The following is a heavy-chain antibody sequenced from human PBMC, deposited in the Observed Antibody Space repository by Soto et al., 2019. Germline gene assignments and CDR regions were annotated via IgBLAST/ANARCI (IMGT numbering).Heavy chain of an antibody. CDR2: ISYDGSNK. J-gene: IGHJ4*02. Sequence: QVQLVESGGGVVQPGRSLRLSCAASGFTFSSYAMHWARQAPGKGLEWVAVISYDGSNKYYADSVKGRFTISRDNSKNTLYLQMNSLRAEDTAVYYCNLYGDLIDYWGQGTLVTVSS. CDR3: NLYGDLIDY. CDR1: GFTFSSYA. D-gene: IGHD4-17*01. V-gene: IGHV3-30-3*01.